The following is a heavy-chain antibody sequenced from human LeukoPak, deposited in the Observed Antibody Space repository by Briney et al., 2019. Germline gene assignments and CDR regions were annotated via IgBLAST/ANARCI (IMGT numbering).Heavy chain of an antibody. D-gene: IGHD6-6*01. CDR1: GFTFSSYA. CDR2: ISYDGSNK. V-gene: IGHV3-30*04. Sequence: GGSLRLSCAASGFTFSSYAMHWVRQAPGKGLEWVAVISYDGSNKYYADSVKGRFTISRDNSKNTLYLQMNSLRAEDTAVYYCARAYSSSFLGYWGQGTLVTVSS. CDR3: ARAYSSSFLGY. J-gene: IGHJ4*02.